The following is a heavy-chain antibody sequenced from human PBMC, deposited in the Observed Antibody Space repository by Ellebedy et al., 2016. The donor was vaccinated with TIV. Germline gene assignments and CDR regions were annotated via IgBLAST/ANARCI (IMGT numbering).Heavy chain of an antibody. CDR3: ARYSHNFIDY. D-gene: IGHD1-1*01. CDR2: IYYSGST. Sequence: MPSETLSLTCSVSGGSTSSYYWSWIRQPPGKGLEWIGNIYYSGSTYYNPSLKSRVTISVDTSKNQFSLKLSSVTAADTAVYYRARYSHNFIDYWGQGTLVTVSS. J-gene: IGHJ4*02. CDR1: GGSTSSYY. V-gene: IGHV4-59*08.